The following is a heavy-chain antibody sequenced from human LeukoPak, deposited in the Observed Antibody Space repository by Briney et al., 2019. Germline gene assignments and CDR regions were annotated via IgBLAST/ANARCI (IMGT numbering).Heavy chain of an antibody. V-gene: IGHV4-59*01. D-gene: IGHD6-6*01. J-gene: IGHJ6*03. CDR2: IYYSGST. CDR1: GGSISSCY. Sequence: PSETLSLTCTVSGGSISSCYWSWIRQPPGKGLEWIGYIYYSGSTNYNPSLKSRVTISVDTSKNQFSLKLSSVTAADTAVYYCARRGVSSSGSRYYYYMDVWGKGTTVTVSS. CDR3: ARRGVSSSGSRYYYYMDV.